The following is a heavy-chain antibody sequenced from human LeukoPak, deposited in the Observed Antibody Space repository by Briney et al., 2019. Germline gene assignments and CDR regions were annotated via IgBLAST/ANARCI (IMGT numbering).Heavy chain of an antibody. Sequence: KSSETLFLTCTVSGGSISNYYWSWIRQPPGKELEWIGYIYYSGSTNYNPSLKSRVTISVDTSKNQFSLKLSSVTAADTAVYYCARLSVGARIRAFDIWGQGTMVTVSS. D-gene: IGHD1-26*01. CDR2: IYYSGST. CDR1: GGSISNYY. J-gene: IGHJ3*02. CDR3: ARLSVGARIRAFDI. V-gene: IGHV4-59*01.